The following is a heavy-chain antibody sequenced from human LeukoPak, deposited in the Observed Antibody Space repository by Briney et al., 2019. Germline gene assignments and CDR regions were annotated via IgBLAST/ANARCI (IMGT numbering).Heavy chain of an antibody. J-gene: IGHJ3*02. CDR2: IYYSGST. CDR3: ARPSGARSGYDFGAFDI. D-gene: IGHD5-12*01. Sequence: SETLSLTCTVSGGSISSYYWSWIRQPPGKGLEWTGYIYYSGSTNYNPSLKSRVTISVDTSKNQFSLKLSSVTAADTAVYYCARPSGARSGYDFGAFDIWGQGTMVTVSS. V-gene: IGHV4-59*08. CDR1: GGSISSYY.